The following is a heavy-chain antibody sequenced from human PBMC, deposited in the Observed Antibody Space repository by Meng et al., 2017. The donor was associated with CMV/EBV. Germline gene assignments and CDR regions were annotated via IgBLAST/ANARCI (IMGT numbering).Heavy chain of an antibody. D-gene: IGHD2-2*01. Sequence: AGYTFTSYCMHWVRQAPGQGLEWMGIINPSGGSTSYAQKFQGRVTMTRDTSTSTVYMELSSLRSEDTAVYYCARGPSIVVVHNRFDPWGQGTLVTVSS. V-gene: IGHV1-46*01. CDR1: GYTFTSYC. CDR2: INPSGGST. J-gene: IGHJ5*02. CDR3: ARGPSIVVVHNRFDP.